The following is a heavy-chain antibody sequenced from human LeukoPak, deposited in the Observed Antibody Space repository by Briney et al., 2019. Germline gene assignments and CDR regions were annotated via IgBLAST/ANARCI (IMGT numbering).Heavy chain of an antibody. CDR3: ARGGLFAYYFDY. Sequence: GGSLRLSCAASGFTFTTYWMHWVRQAPGKGLEWVSRIKGDEVTTNYADSVEGRFTISRDNAKNTVYLEINSLRAEDTAVYYCARGGLFAYYFDYWGQGTLVTVSS. CDR1: GFTFTTYW. CDR2: IKGDEVTT. J-gene: IGHJ4*02. D-gene: IGHD3-10*02. V-gene: IGHV3-74*01.